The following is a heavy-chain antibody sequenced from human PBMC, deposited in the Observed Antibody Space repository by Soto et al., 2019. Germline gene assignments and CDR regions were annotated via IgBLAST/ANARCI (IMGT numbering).Heavy chain of an antibody. Sequence: GHGLVKPLETLSLTCTVSGGSITSYRWSWIRQSAGKGLEWIGRINTSGNTHYNPSLKSRVTVSIDTSRNQFFLTVNSVTAADSAVYYCARESGDNWDYEAYWGQGTPVTVSS. CDR3: ARESGDNWDYEAY. CDR2: INTSGNT. CDR1: GGSITSYR. V-gene: IGHV4-4*07. D-gene: IGHD1-7*01. J-gene: IGHJ4*02.